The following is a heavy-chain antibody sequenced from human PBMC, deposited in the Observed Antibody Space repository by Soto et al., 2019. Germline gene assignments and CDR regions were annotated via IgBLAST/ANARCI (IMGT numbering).Heavy chain of an antibody. Sequence: QVQLVQSGAEVKKPGSSVKVSCKASGGTFSSYAISWVRQAPGQGLEWMGGIIPIFGTANYAQKFQGRVTITADKSTSTAYMELSSLRSEATAVYYCARELGYSSGWFRGGFDYWGQGTLVTVSS. CDR1: GGTFSSYA. V-gene: IGHV1-69*06. CDR2: IIPIFGTA. D-gene: IGHD6-19*01. J-gene: IGHJ4*02. CDR3: ARELGYSSGWFRGGFDY.